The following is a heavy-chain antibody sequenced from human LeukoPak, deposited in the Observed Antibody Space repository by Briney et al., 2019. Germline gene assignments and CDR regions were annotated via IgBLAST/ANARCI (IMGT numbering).Heavy chain of an antibody. V-gene: IGHV1-18*01. Sequence: GASVKVSCKASGYTFTSYGIIWVRQAPGQGLEWMGWISAYNGNTDYSQNLQGRVTMTTDTSTNNAYRELRSLRSDDTGVYYCARDLTDGGQGPRVTVSS. CDR3: ARDLTD. CDR2: ISAYNGNT. CDR1: GYTFTSYG. J-gene: IGHJ4*02.